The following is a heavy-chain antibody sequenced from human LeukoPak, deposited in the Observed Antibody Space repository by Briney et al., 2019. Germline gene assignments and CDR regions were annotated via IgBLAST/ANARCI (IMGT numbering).Heavy chain of an antibody. CDR2: IIPIFGTA. J-gene: IGHJ5*02. D-gene: IGHD4-11*01. CDR1: GGTFSSYA. V-gene: IGHV1-69*06. Sequence: SVKVSCKASGGTFSSYAISWVRQAPGQGLEWMGGIIPIFGTANYAQKFQGRVTITADKSTSTAYMELSSLRSEDTAVYYCARDLTGKENWFDPWGQGTLVTVSS. CDR3: ARDLTGKENWFDP.